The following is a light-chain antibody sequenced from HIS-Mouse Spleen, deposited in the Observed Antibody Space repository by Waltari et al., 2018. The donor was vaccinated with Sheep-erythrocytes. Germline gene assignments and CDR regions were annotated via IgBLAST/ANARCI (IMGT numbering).Light chain of an antibody. J-gene: IGLJ2*01. V-gene: IGLV2-14*01. Sequence: QSALTQPASVSGSPGQSITISCTGTSSDVGGYNYVPWYQQHPGKAPKLMIYEVRHRPSGVSNRFSGSKSGNTASLTISGLQAEDEADYYCSSYTSSSTQVFGGGTKLTVL. CDR1: SSDVGGYNY. CDR3: SSYTSSSTQV. CDR2: EVR.